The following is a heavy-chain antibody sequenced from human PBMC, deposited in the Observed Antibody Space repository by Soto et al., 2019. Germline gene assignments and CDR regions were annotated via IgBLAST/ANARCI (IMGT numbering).Heavy chain of an antibody. D-gene: IGHD4-17*01. Sequence: QLQLQESGPGLVKPSETLSLSCTVSGASVGDTSYQWGWLRQPPGKGLEWIGSVCYTGSTATGSTYYNPSHKSRVTISVDSSKNQFSLRLSAVTAADTAVYYCARLTVGDDMFSFWGQGTHVSVSS. J-gene: IGHJ4*02. V-gene: IGHV4-39*01. CDR3: ARLTVGDDMFSF. CDR1: GASVGDTSYQ. CDR2: VCYTGSTATGST.